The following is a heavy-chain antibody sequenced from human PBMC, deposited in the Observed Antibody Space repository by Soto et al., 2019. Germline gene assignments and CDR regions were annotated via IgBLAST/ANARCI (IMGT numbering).Heavy chain of an antibody. CDR2: ISSSSSTI. CDR3: ARDPSSVYISSPFDY. Sequence: EVQLVESGGGLVQPGGSLRLSCAASGFTFSSYSMNWVRQAPGKGLEWVSYISSSSSTIYYADSVKGRFTISRDNAKNSLYLQMNSLRAEDTVVYYCARDPSSVYISSPFDYWGQGTLVTVSS. CDR1: GFTFSSYS. D-gene: IGHD6-13*01. V-gene: IGHV3-48*01. J-gene: IGHJ4*02.